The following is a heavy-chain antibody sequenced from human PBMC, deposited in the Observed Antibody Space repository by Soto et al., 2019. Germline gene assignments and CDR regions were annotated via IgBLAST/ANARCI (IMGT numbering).Heavy chain of an antibody. J-gene: IGHJ4*02. Sequence: QVQLVQAGAEVKKPRSSVKVSCKASGGTFSSYRINWVLQAPGQGLERVGGIVPIYRTADYAQKLQGRVTITEDESARTSYVELRRLKSQGTAVYYCVRYSGAKTSGSWGEGTLVSFSS. V-gene: IGHV1-69*01. CDR1: GGTFSSYR. CDR2: IVPIYRTA. D-gene: IGHD6-25*01. CDR3: VRYSGAKTSGS.